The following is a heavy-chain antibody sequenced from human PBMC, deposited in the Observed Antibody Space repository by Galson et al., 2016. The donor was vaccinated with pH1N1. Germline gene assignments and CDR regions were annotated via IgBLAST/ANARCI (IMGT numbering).Heavy chain of an antibody. J-gene: IGHJ2*01. CDR3: AKEDYYDTDLSDWYFDL. D-gene: IGHD3-22*01. CDR2: IIPIFNTV. V-gene: IGHV1-69*13. Sequence: SVKVSCKASGGTFGSYGMNWVRQAPGQGLEWMGGIIPIFNTVKYAQNFQGRVTITADESMTTAYMELSSLRSEDTAMYYCAKEDYYDTDLSDWYFDLWGRGTLITVSS. CDR1: GGTFGSYG.